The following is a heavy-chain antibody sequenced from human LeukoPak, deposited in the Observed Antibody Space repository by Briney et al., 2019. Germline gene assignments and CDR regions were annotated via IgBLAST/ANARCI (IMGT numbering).Heavy chain of an antibody. V-gene: IGHV3-30*18. D-gene: IGHD6-19*01. J-gene: IGHJ6*02. CDR1: GFTFSSYG. CDR2: ISYDGSNK. CDR3: AKDVSSGWDAYCYYGMDV. Sequence: GGSLRLSCAASGFTFSSYGMHWVRQAPGKGLEWVAVISYDGSNKYYADSVKGRFTISRDNSKYTLYLQMNSLRAEDTAVYYCAKDVSSGWDAYCYYGMDVWGQGTTVTVSS.